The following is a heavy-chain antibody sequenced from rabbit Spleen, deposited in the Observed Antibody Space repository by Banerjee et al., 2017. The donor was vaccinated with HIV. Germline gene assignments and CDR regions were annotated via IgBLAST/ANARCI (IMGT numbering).Heavy chain of an antibody. CDR2: IDPLFGTT. CDR1: GFDFSRDY. V-gene: IGHV1S7*01. Sequence: QLKESGGGLVQPGGSLKLSCTASGFDFSRDYMNWVRQAPGKGLEWIGYIDPLFGTTYHASWVNGRFTISSDSAQNTVDLQLNSLTAADTATYFCARDGAGGSYFNLWGPGTLVTVS. D-gene: IGHD8-1*01. J-gene: IGHJ4*01. CDR3: ARDGAGGSYFNL.